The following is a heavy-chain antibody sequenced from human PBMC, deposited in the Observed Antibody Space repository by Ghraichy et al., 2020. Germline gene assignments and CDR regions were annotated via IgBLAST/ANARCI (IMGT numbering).Heavy chain of an antibody. CDR1: GFTFSAYT. Sequence: GESLNISCAASGFTFSAYTVHWVRQASGKGLDWVGHITGKADSDATAYAASVKGRFTISRDDSENTVYLQMHSLTTEDTAVYYCLSSRGYPLEYYCGQGTLVTVTS. D-gene: IGHD3-22*01. J-gene: IGHJ4*02. CDR3: LSSRGYPLEYY. V-gene: IGHV3-73*01. CDR2: ITGKADSDAT.